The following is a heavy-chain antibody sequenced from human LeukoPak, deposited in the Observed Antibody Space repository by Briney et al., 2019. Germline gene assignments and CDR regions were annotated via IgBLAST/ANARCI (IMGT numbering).Heavy chain of an antibody. V-gene: IGHV4-59*08. J-gene: IGHJ4*02. CDR2: ISYSGST. Sequence: PSETLSLTCTVSGGSISSFYCSWIRQPPGKGLEWIGYISYSGSTNYNPSLKSRVTISLDMSKNQYSLKLSSVTAADTAVYYCARGEADIAAAGTVFDYWGQGALVTVSS. CDR3: ARGEADIAAAGTVFDY. CDR1: GGSISSFY. D-gene: IGHD6-13*01.